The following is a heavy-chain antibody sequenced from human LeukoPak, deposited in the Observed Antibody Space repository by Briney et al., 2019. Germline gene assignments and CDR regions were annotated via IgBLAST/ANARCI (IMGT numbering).Heavy chain of an antibody. CDR1: GFTVSSNY. CDR2: IYSGGST. Sequence: GGSLRLSCAASGFTVSSNYMSWVRQAPGKGLEWVSVIYSGGSTYYADSVKGRFTISRHNSKNTLYLQMNSLRAEDTAVYYCAKVWDYSSAPGNYWGQGTLVTVSS. CDR3: AKVWDYSSAPGNY. J-gene: IGHJ4*02. V-gene: IGHV3-53*01. D-gene: IGHD3-22*01.